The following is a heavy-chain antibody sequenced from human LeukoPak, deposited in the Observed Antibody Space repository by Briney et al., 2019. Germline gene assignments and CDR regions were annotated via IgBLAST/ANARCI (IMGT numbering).Heavy chain of an antibody. CDR3: ARVVVVPAAIFRVYYYYGMDV. Sequence: SETLSLTCAVYGGSFSGYYWSWIRQPPGKGLEWIGEINHSGSTNYNPSLKSRVTISVDTSKNQFSLKLSSVTAADTAVYYCARVVVVPAAIFRVYYYYGMDVWGQGTTVTVSS. D-gene: IGHD2-2*01. CDR1: GGSFSGYY. CDR2: INHSGST. V-gene: IGHV4-34*01. J-gene: IGHJ6*02.